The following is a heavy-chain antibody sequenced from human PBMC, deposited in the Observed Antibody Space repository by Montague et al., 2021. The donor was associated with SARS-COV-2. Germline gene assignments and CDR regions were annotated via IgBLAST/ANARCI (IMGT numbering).Heavy chain of an antibody. J-gene: IGHJ4*02. CDR1: GDSIKNYY. CDR2: IYYGRST. D-gene: IGHD2/OR15-2a*01. CDR3: ARDLPPSRPRNPV. V-gene: IGHV4-59*01. Sequence: SETLSLTCNVSGDSIKNYYWSWIRQSPGKGLEWIGYIYYGRSTHYNPSLRSRVSISLDTSKNQFSLRLSSVTAADTAVYYCARDLPPSRPRNPVWGQGTLVTVSS.